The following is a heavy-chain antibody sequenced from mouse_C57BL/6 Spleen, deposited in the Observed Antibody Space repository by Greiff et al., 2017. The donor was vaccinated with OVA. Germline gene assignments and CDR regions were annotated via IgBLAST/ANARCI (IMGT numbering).Heavy chain of an antibody. CDR2: IDPSDSYT. J-gene: IGHJ2*01. D-gene: IGHD1-1*01. CDR3: ARRGYYYGSSYAYYFDY. Sequence: QVQLQQPGAELVKPGASVKLSCKASGYTFPSYWMQWVKQRPGQGLGWIGEIDPSDSYTNYNQKFKGKATWTVDTSSSTAYMQLSSLTSEDSAVYYCARRGYYYGSSYAYYFDYWGQGTTLTVSS. CDR1: GYTFPSYW. V-gene: IGHV1-50*01.